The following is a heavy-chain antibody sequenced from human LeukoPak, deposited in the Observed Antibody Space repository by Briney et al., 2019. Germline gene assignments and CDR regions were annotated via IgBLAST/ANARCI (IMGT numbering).Heavy chain of an antibody. CDR2: INPDSGGT. CDR1: GYTFTDYY. Sequence: EPSVTVSCKTSGYTFTDYYIHWVRQAPGQGLEWMGCINPDSGGTKSPQRFQGRVTMTRDTSITTTYMELSRLSFDDTAVYYCAREYYDSSGLKHAFDIWGQGTMVTVSS. V-gene: IGHV1-2*02. D-gene: IGHD3-22*01. CDR3: AREYYDSSGLKHAFDI. J-gene: IGHJ3*02.